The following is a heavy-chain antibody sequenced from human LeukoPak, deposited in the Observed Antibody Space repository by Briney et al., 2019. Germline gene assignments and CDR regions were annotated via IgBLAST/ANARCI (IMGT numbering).Heavy chain of an antibody. CDR3: TTDRGALTS. CDR2: IQSKTDGGAP. J-gene: IGHJ5*02. D-gene: IGHD3-10*01. Sequence: GGPLRLSCAASGFTFNDAWMSWVRQAPGKGLEWVGRIQSKTDGGAPDYAAPVKGRFTFSRDDSTNTLYLQMNSLKTEDTAVYYCTTDRGALTSWGQGTLVTVSS. CDR1: GFTFNDAW. V-gene: IGHV3-15*01.